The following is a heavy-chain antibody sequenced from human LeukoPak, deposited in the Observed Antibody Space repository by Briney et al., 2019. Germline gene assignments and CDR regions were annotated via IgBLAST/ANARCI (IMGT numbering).Heavy chain of an antibody. Sequence: GGSLRLSCAASGFTFSSNYMSWVRQAPGKGLEWVSVIYSGGSTYYADSVKGRFTIPRDNSKNTLYLQMNSLRAEDTAVYYCARDRRTGRRIGYYYYMDVWGKGTTVTVSS. V-gene: IGHV3-66*02. CDR2: IYSGGST. CDR1: GFTFSSNY. D-gene: IGHD1-14*01. CDR3: ARDRRTGRRIGYYYYMDV. J-gene: IGHJ6*03.